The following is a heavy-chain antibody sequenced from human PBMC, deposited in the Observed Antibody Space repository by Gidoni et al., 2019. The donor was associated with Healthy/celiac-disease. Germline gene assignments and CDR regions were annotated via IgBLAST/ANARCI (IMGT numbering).Heavy chain of an antibody. CDR1: GFTFSSYA. J-gene: IGHJ4*02. Sequence: EVQLLESGGGLVQPGGSLRLACDASGFTFSSYAMSWVRQAPGKGLEWVSAISGSGGSTYYADSVKGRFTISRDNSKNTLYLQMNSLRAEDTAVYYCAKRSSGWYGYLDYWGQGTLVTVSS. V-gene: IGHV3-23*01. D-gene: IGHD6-19*01. CDR2: ISGSGGST. CDR3: AKRSSGWYGYLDY.